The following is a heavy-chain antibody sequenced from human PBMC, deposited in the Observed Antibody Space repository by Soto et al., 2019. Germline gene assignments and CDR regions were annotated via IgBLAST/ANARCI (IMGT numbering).Heavy chain of an antibody. J-gene: IGHJ3*02. V-gene: IGHV1-69*08. CDR3: ARDDSSGYGDYVGAFDI. D-gene: IGHD4-17*01. CDR2: IIPILGIA. CDR1: GGTFSSYT. Sequence: QVQLVQSGAEVKKPGSSVKVSCKASGGTFSSYTISWVRQAPGQGLEWMGRIIPILGIANYAQKFQGRVTITADKSTSTAYMELSSLRSEDTAVYYCARDDSSGYGDYVGAFDIWGQGTMVTVSS.